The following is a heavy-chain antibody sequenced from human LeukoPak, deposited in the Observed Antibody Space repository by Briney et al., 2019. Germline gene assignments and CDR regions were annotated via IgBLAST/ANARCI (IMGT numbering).Heavy chain of an antibody. Sequence: PGRSLRLSCAASGFTFSSYGMHWVRQAPGKGLEWAAVIWYDGSNKYYADSVKGRFTISRDNSKNTLYLQMNSLRAEDTAVYYCARARYCSSTSCFPAHYMDVWGKGTTVTVSS. J-gene: IGHJ6*03. CDR1: GFTFSSYG. V-gene: IGHV3-33*01. D-gene: IGHD2-2*01. CDR3: ARARYCSSTSCFPAHYMDV. CDR2: IWYDGSNK.